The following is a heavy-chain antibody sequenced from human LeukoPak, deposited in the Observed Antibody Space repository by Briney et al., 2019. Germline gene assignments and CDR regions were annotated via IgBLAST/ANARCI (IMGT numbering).Heavy chain of an antibody. V-gene: IGHV3-33*01. D-gene: IGHD6-19*01. CDR1: GFTFSSYG. CDR2: IWYDGSNK. J-gene: IGHJ4*02. Sequence: GRSLRLSCAASGFTFSSYGMHWVRQAPGKGLEWVAVIWYDGSNKYYADSVKGRFTISRDNSKNTLYPQMNSLRTEDTAVYYCARERIAVAGDYYFDYWGQGTLVTVSS. CDR3: ARERIAVAGDYYFDY.